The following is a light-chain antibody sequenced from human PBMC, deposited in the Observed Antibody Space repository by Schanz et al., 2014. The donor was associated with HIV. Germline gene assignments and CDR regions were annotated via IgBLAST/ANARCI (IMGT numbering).Light chain of an antibody. Sequence: EIVLTQSPGTLSLSPGERGTLSCRASQSVKSNFIGWYQQKPGQAPRLLIFGASNRATGIPDRFSGGVSGTDFTLTISRVEPEDFAVYYCQQHATSPRPFGQGTKVEIK. V-gene: IGKV3-20*01. CDR1: QSVKSNF. J-gene: IGKJ1*01. CDR3: QQHATSPRP. CDR2: GAS.